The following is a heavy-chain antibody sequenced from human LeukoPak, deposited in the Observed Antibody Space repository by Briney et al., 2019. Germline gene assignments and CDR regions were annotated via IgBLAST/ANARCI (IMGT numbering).Heavy chain of an antibody. CDR3: AQTQEIESGSYSFDY. J-gene: IGHJ4*02. Sequence: GGSLRLSCAASGFTFSSYSMNWVRQAPGKGLEWVSYISSSSSTIYYADSVKGRFTISRDNAKNSLYLQMNSLRAEDTAVYYCAQTQEIESGSYSFDYWGQGTLVTVSS. CDR1: GFTFSSYS. CDR2: ISSSSSTI. D-gene: IGHD1-26*01. V-gene: IGHV3-48*04.